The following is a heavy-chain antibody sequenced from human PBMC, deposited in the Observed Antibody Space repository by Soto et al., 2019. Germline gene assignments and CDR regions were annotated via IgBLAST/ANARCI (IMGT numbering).Heavy chain of an antibody. Sequence: QVRLQESGPGLVKPSETLSLTCTVSGGSISRYYWSWIRQPPGKGLEWIGYLYNTGSTIYNPSLKSRVTISVDTSKNQFSLKLNSLTAADTAVYYCARDLWGYCGTDCYPLDVWGQGTTVTVYS. J-gene: IGHJ6*02. V-gene: IGHV4-59*01. CDR1: GGSISRYY. CDR2: LYNTGST. CDR3: ARDLWGYCGTDCYPLDV. D-gene: IGHD2-21*02.